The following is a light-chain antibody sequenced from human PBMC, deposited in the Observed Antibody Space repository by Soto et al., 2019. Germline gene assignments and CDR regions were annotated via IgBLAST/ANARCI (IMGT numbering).Light chain of an antibody. CDR3: QQCHSAPWT. V-gene: IGKV1-39*01. J-gene: IGKJ1*01. CDR1: QSINSY. CDR2: AAS. Sequence: DIQMTQSPSSLSASVGDRVTITCRASQSINSYVNWYQKKPGKAPKLLIYAASSLRSGVPSRFSGGGGGTYFTLTITSVQPEDFVTYYCQQCHSAPWTFGQGTTVEI.